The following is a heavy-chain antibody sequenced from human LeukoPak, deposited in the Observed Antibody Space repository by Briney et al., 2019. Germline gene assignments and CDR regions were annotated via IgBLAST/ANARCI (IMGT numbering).Heavy chain of an antibody. V-gene: IGHV3-48*04. Sequence: GGSLRLSCAASGLTFSSYSMNWVRQAPGKGLEWVSYISSSSSTIYYADSVKGRFTISRDNAKNSLYLQMNSLRAEDTAVYYCARDSRWPPLGTFDYWGQGTLVTVSS. CDR2: ISSSSSTI. D-gene: IGHD7-27*01. CDR3: ARDSRWPPLGTFDY. CDR1: GLTFSSYS. J-gene: IGHJ4*02.